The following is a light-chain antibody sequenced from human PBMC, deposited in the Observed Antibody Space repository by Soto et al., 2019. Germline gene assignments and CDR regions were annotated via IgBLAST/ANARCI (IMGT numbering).Light chain of an antibody. CDR3: QQYDNSPIT. CDR1: QSVSSTY. CDR2: GAS. Sequence: EIVLTQSPGTLSLSPGQGATLSCRASQSVSSTYLAWYQQKPGQAPRLLIYGASSRATGIPDRFSGSGSGTDFTLTISRLEPEDFAVYYCQQYDNSPITFGQGTRLEIK. V-gene: IGKV3-20*01. J-gene: IGKJ5*01.